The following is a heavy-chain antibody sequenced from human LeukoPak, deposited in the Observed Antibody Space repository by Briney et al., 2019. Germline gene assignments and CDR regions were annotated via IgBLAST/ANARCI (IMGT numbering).Heavy chain of an antibody. CDR1: GDTFTGYY. CDR2: INPNSGGT. J-gene: IGHJ4*02. Sequence: ASVKVSSKASGDTFTGYYLPWGREAPGHGLEWMGWINPNSGGTNYAQKFQGRVTMTRDTSISTAYMELSRLRSDDTAVYYCATDRNWNLDYWGQGTLVTVSS. CDR3: ATDRNWNLDY. V-gene: IGHV1-2*02. D-gene: IGHD1-1*01.